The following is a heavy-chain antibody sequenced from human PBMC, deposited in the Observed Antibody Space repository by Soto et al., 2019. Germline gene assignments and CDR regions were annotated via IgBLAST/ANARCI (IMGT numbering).Heavy chain of an antibody. CDR3: ARVPYDFWSGYYIEYDY. J-gene: IGHJ4*02. D-gene: IGHD3-3*01. CDR1: GGSISSYY. Sequence: SETLSLTCTVSGGSISSYYWSWIRQPPGKGLEWIGYIYYSGSTNYNPSLKSRVTISVDTSKNQFSLKLSSVTAADTAVYYCARVPYDFWSGYYIEYDYWGQGTLVTVSS. CDR2: IYYSGST. V-gene: IGHV4-59*01.